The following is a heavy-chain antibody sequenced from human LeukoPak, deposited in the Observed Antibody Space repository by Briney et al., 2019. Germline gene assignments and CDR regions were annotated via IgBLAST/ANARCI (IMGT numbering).Heavy chain of an antibody. Sequence: GASVKVSCKASGFTFTSSAMQWVRQARGQRLEWIGWIVVGSGNTNYAQKFRERVTITRDMSTSTAYMEQSSLRSEDTAVYYCAAGTPNIVAHDAFDIWGQGTMVTVSS. D-gene: IGHD5-12*01. CDR1: GFTFTSSA. J-gene: IGHJ3*02. V-gene: IGHV1-58*02. CDR3: AAGTPNIVAHDAFDI. CDR2: IVVGSGNT.